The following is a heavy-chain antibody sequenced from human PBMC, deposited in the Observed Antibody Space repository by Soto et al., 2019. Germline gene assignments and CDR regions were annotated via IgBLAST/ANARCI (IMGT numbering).Heavy chain of an antibody. D-gene: IGHD2-2*01. J-gene: IGHJ6*03. CDR1: GYTFSSYG. Sequence: QVQLVQSGPEVKKPGASVKVSCKASGYTFSSYGISWVRQAPGQGFEWMAWISVDNGNTNFAQRFQGRVTMTTDTGTSTAYMELTSLRSDATSVYYCATFNQCDTSIPLCTHYYYYMTVWSEVTTVTVPS. CDR2: ISVDNGNT. CDR3: ATFNQCDTSIPLCTHYYYYMTV. V-gene: IGHV1-18*01.